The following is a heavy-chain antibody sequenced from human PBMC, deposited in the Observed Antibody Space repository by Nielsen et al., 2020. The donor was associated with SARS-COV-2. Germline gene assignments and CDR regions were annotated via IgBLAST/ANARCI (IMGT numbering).Heavy chain of an antibody. CDR2: IWYDGGNE. J-gene: IGHJ1*01. D-gene: IGHD5-18*01. Sequence: GESLKISCAASGFTFSSYAMHWVRQAPGKGLEWVAVIWYDGGNEYYADSVKGRFTISRDNSKNTLCVQMNSLRAEDTAVYFCAKGSVYMEYFDHWGQGTLVTVSS. CDR1: GFTFSSYA. CDR3: AKGSVYMEYFDH. V-gene: IGHV3-33*06.